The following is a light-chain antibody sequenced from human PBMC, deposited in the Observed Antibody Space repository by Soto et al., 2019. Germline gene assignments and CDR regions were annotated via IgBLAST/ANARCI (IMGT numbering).Light chain of an antibody. J-gene: IGKJ1*01. V-gene: IGKV1-17*01. Sequence: DIQMTQSPSSLSAYVGDRVTITCRASQDISSKLAWYQHKPGKAPKRLIHVASNLQSGVPSRFSGSGFGTEFTLPISSLQPEDFATYYCLQHSAYPPTFGQGTKVEIK. CDR1: QDISSK. CDR2: VAS. CDR3: LQHSAYPPT.